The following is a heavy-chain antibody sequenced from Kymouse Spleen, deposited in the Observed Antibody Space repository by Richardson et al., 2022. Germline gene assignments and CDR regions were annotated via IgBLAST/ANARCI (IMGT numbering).Heavy chain of an antibody. J-gene: IGHJ5*02. CDR3: ARGGYDYVRFDP. D-gene: IGHD5-12*01. CDR2: IYYSGST. Sequence: QLQLQESGPGLVKPSETLSLTCTVSGGSISSSSYYWGWIRQPPGKGLEWIGSIYYSGSTYYNPSLKSRVTISVDTSKNQFSLKLSSVTAADTAVYYCARGGYDYVRFDPWGQGTLVTVSS. V-gene: IGHV4-39*01. CDR1: GGSISSSSYY.